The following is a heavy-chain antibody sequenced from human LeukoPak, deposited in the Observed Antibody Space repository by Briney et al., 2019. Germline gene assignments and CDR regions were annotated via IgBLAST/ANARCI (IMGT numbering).Heavy chain of an antibody. CDR1: GYTFTSYG. CDR3: ARDLGSGSYSVAFDI. Sequence: GASVKVSCKASGYTFTSYGISWVRQAPGQGLEWMGWISAYNGNTNYAQKLQGRVTMTTDTSTSTAYMELRSLRSDDTAVYYCARDLGSGSYSVAFDIWGQGTMVTVSS. D-gene: IGHD1-26*01. CDR2: ISAYNGNT. J-gene: IGHJ3*02. V-gene: IGHV1-18*01.